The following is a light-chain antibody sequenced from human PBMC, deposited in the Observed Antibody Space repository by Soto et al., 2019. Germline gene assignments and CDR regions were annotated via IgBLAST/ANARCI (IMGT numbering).Light chain of an antibody. CDR1: QSVSSSY. J-gene: IGKJ2*01. V-gene: IGKV3-20*01. Sequence: DIELTQSPGTLSSSLGERATLSCRASQSVSSSYLAWYQQKPGQAPRLLISGASSRATGIPDRFSGSGSGTDFTLTISRLEPEDFAVYYCQQYGSSPYTFGGGTKLEIK. CDR2: GAS. CDR3: QQYGSSPYT.